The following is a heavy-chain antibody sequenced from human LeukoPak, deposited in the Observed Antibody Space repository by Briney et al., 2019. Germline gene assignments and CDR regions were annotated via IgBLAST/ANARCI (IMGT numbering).Heavy chain of an antibody. V-gene: IGHV3-13*05. CDR3: ARDGAAGLRFNWFDP. D-gene: IGHD3-3*01. CDR1: GFXFSSYD. J-gene: IGHJ5*02. Sequence: GGSLRLSCAASGFXFSSYDMHWVRQATGKGLEWVSPIGTAGDPYYPGSVKGRFTISRDNAKNSLYLHMNSLRAEDTAVYHCARDGAAGLRFNWFDPWGQGTLVTVSS. CDR2: IGTAGDP.